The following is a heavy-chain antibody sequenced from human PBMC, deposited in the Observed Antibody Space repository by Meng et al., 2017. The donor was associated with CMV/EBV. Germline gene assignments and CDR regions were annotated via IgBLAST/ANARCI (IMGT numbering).Heavy chain of an antibody. V-gene: IGHV1-2*02. CDR3: ARDGYGSGGYYYYGMDV. CDR1: GYTFTGYY. Sequence: ASVKVSCKASGYTFTGYYMHWVRQAPGQGLEWMGWINPNSGGTNYAQKFQGRVTMTRDTSISTAYMELSRLRSDDTAVYYCARDGYGSGGYYYYGMDVWGQGTTVTVSS. J-gene: IGHJ6*02. D-gene: IGHD3-10*01. CDR2: INPNSGGT.